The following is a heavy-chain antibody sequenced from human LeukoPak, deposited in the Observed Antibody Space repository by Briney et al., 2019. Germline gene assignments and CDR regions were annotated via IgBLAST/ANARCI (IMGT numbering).Heavy chain of an antibody. D-gene: IGHD3-3*01. CDR3: ARHASVSGNWPRPLDY. J-gene: IGHJ4*02. Sequence: SETLSLTCTVSGGSISSSSYYWGWVRQPQGKGLEWIANIYYSGSTYYSPSLRSRVTISVDTSKNQFSLKLTSVTAADTAVYYCARHASVSGNWPRPLDYWGQGSLVTVSS. CDR2: IYYSGST. V-gene: IGHV4-39*01. CDR1: GGSISSSSYY.